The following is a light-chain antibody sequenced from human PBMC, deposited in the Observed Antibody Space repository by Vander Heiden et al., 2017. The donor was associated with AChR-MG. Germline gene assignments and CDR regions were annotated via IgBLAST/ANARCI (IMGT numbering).Light chain of an antibody. CDR2: GAS. V-gene: IGKV3-15*01. J-gene: IGKJ1*01. Sequence: EIVLTQSPATLSVSPGERATLSCRASQSVSSNLDRYQQKPGQAPRLLIYGASTRATGIPARFSRSGSGTEFTLTISSLQSEDFAVYYCQQDNNWPRTFGPGTKVEI. CDR1: QSVSSN. CDR3: QQDNNWPRT.